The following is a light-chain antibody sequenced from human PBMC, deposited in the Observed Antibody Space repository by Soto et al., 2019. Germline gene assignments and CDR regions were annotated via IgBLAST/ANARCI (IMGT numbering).Light chain of an antibody. V-gene: IGKV3-20*01. CDR2: GAS. Sequence: EIVLTQSPGTLSLSPGERATLSCRASQSVSSSYLAWYQQKPGQAPRLLIYGASSRAPGIPDRFSGSGSGTDFTLTISRLEPEDFAVYYCQQYGSSPPWFTFGPGTKVDIK. CDR1: QSVSSSY. CDR3: QQYGSSPPWFT. J-gene: IGKJ3*01.